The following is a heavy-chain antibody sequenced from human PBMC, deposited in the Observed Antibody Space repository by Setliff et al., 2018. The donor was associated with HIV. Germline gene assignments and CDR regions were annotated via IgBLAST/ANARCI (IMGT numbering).Heavy chain of an antibody. D-gene: IGHD3-3*01. CDR1: GYTFTDYY. V-gene: IGHV1-2*02. J-gene: IGHJ4*02. Sequence: ASVKVSCKASGYTFTDYYIHWVRQAPGQGLQWMGWVNPNSGGTNSAQEFQGRVTMTRDTSISTASMELSSLKSDDTAMYYCATSTSRFFWNGFYQGGFGSRNSHSFENWGQGTLVTVSS. CDR2: VNPNSGGT. CDR3: ATSTSRFFWNGFYQGGFGSRNSHSFEN.